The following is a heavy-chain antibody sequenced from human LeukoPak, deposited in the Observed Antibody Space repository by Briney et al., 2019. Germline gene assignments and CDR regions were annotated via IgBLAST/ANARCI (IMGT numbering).Heavy chain of an antibody. D-gene: IGHD4-17*01. V-gene: IGHV3-7*01. J-gene: IGHJ6*03. CDR3: AKTTDDYYYYYMDV. CDR2: IKQDGSEK. CDR1: GFTFSSYW. Sequence: GGSLRLSCAASGFTFSSYWMSWVRQAPGKGLEWVANIKQDGSEKYYVDSVKGRFTISRDNAKNSLYLQMYSLRAEDTAVYYCAKTTDDYYYYYMDVWGKGTTVTVSS.